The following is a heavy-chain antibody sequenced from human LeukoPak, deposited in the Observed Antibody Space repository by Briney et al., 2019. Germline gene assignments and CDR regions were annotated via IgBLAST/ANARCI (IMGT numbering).Heavy chain of an antibody. Sequence: SETPSLTCTVSGGSISSFYWSWIRQPAGKGLEWIGRIYTSGSTNYNPSLKSRVTMSVDTSKNQFSLKLNSVTAADTAVYYCARHLAALPHNPSNDAFDIWGQGTMVTVSS. CDR3: ARHLAALPHNPSNDAFDI. CDR2: IYTSGST. J-gene: IGHJ3*02. V-gene: IGHV4-4*07. CDR1: GGSISSFY. D-gene: IGHD2-2*02.